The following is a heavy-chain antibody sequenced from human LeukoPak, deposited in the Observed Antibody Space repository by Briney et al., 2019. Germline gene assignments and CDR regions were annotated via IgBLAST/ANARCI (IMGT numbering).Heavy chain of an antibody. CDR3: ARFTPRYLEAFDI. J-gene: IGHJ3*02. V-gene: IGHV3-7*03. D-gene: IGHD2-15*01. CDR2: IKQDGSEK. CDR1: GFTFSSYW. Sequence: GGSLRLSCAASGFTFSSYWMSWVRQAPGKGLEWVANIKQDGSEKYYVDSVKGRFTISRDNAKNSLYLQMNSLRAEDTAVYYCARFTPRYLEAFDIWGQGTMVTVSS.